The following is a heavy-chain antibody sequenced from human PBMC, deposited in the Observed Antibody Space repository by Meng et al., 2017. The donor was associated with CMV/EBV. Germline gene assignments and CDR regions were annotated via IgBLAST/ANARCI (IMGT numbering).Heavy chain of an antibody. Sequence: SGGTFSGYALSCVRQAPGRGLGWMRGIIPIFGTANYAQKFRGTVTITTAESTSTAYMELRSLRSEDTAVYYCASTYCGGDCYWSFDYWGQGTLVTVSS. V-gene: IGHV1-69*05. J-gene: IGHJ4*02. D-gene: IGHD2-21*01. CDR3: ASTYCGGDCYWSFDY. CDR2: IIPIFGTA. CDR1: GGTFSGYA.